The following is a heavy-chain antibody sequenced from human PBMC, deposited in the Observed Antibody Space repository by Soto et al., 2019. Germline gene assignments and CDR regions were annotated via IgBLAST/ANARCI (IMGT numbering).Heavy chain of an antibody. CDR3: AASAPPATNYYYAMDV. D-gene: IGHD5-12*01. CDR2: FYDSGST. V-gene: IGHV4-61*01. J-gene: IGHJ6*02. Sequence: PSETLSLTCTVSGGSVSSGSFSWSWIRRPPGKGLEWIGYFYDSGSTNYNPSLRSRVTMSVDTSKNQFSLKLSPVTAADTAVYYCAASAPPATNYYYAMDVWGQGTTVTVSS. CDR1: GGSVSSGSFS.